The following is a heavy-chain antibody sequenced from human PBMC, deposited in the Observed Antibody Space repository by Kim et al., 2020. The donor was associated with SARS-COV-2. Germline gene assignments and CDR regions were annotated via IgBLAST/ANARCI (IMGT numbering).Heavy chain of an antibody. D-gene: IGHD6-19*01. CDR3: ARAVTYFGAGTSLFDY. J-gene: IGHJ4*02. V-gene: IGHV4-59*01. Sequence: PNLQSRVTISVDTSRNQFSLKLRSLTAADTAVYYCARAVTYFGAGTSLFDYWGQGTLVTVSS.